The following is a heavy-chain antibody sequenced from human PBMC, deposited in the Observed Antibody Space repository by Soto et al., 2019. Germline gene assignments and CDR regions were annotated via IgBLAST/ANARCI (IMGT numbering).Heavy chain of an antibody. D-gene: IGHD3-3*01. CDR1: GGSFSGYY. Sequence: PSETLSLTCAVFGGSFSGYYWSWIRQPPGKGLEWFGEINHSGSTNYNPSLKSRVTISVDTSKNQFSLKLTSVTAADTAIYYCARGQAFWTGYYRMPYYFDYWGQGTLVTVSS. CDR2: INHSGST. J-gene: IGHJ4*02. CDR3: ARGQAFWTGYYRMPYYFDY. V-gene: IGHV4-34*01.